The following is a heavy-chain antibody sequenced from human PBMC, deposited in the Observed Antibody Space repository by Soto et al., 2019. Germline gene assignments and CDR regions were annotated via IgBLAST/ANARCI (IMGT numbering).Heavy chain of an antibody. Sequence: SETLSLTCVLSNYSISRGYYWGWIRQPPGKGLEWLGHVYHTGSTYYNSSLKSRITMSVDTSKNEFSLRLRSMTAADTAVYFCARDLNPMDVWGQGTTVTVSS. CDR3: ARDLNPMDV. CDR2: VYHTGST. J-gene: IGHJ6*02. D-gene: IGHD3-9*01. V-gene: IGHV4-38-2*02. CDR1: NYSISRGYY.